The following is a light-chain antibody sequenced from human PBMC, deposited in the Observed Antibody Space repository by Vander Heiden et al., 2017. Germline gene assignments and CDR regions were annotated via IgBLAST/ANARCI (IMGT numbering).Light chain of an antibody. J-gene: IGKJ2*01. V-gene: IGKV1-39*01. CDR2: AAS. CDR1: QSISSY. Sequence: DIQMTQSPSSLSASVGDRVTITCRASQSISSYLIGYQQKPGKAPKLLIYAASSLQSGVPSRFSGSGSGTDFTLTISSLQPEDFATYYCQQSYSTPRTFGQGTKLEIK. CDR3: QQSYSTPRT.